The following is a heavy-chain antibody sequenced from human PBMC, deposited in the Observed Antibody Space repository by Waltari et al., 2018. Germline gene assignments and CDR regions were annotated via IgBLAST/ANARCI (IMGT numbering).Heavy chain of an antibody. Sequence: VQLIQSGAEVKKTGASVRLSCKVSGYSLTELSIHWVRPPPGKGLEWMGGFHPERRDTTYAQRFQGRVTMTEDTSTDTAYMELRSLTSDDTAVFYCATDWGYCSDDSCYVGERGDYWGQGTLVTVSS. J-gene: IGHJ4*02. CDR1: GYSLTELS. CDR3: ATDWGYCSDDSCYVGERGDY. D-gene: IGHD2-15*01. V-gene: IGHV1-24*01. CDR2: FHPERRDT.